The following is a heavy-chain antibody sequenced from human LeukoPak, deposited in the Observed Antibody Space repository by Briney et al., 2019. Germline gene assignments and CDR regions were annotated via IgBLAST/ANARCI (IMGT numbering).Heavy chain of an antibody. V-gene: IGHV1-69*05. CDR2: IMPLFSTA. J-gene: IGHJ6*03. Sequence: ASVKVSCNASGGTFSSYSITWVRQAPGQGLEWMGGIMPLFSTANYEQQFQGRVTITTDESTSTAYMELSSLRFEDTAMYYCARVDRYHYYLDVWGKGTTVTVSS. CDR1: GGTFSSYS. CDR3: ARVDRYHYYLDV.